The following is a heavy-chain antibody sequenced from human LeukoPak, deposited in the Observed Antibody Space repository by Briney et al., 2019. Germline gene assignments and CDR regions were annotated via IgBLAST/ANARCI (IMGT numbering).Heavy chain of an antibody. D-gene: IGHD3-22*01. CDR1: GYTFTSYY. V-gene: IGHV1-46*01. CDR2: INPSGGST. Sequence: ASVKVSCKASGYTFTSYYMHWVRQAPGQGLEWMGIINPSGGSTSYAQKFQGRVTMTRDTSTSTVYMELSSPRSEDTAVYYCARDSLRNYDSSGYYGIGYYGMDVWGQGTTVTVSS. J-gene: IGHJ6*02. CDR3: ARDSLRNYDSSGYYGIGYYGMDV.